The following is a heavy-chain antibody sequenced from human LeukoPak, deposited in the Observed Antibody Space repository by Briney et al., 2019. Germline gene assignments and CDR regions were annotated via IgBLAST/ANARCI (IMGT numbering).Heavy chain of an antibody. J-gene: IGHJ6*03. CDR2: IDYSRST. D-gene: IGHD4-17*01. Sequence: PSETLSLTCTVSGGSISSYYWSWIRQPLGKGLEWIGSIDYSRSTYYSPSLKSPVTISIDTSKNQFSLKLNSVTAADTAVYYCASQTTVTTVFDYYYYIDVWGKGTTVTVSS. CDR1: GGSISSYY. V-gene: IGHV4-59*05. CDR3: ASQTTVTTVFDYYYYIDV.